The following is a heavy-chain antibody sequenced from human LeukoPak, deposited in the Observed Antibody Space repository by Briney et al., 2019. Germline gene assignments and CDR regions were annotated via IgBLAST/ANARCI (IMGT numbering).Heavy chain of an antibody. D-gene: IGHD5-18*01. J-gene: IGHJ4*02. CDR1: GYTFTSYY. V-gene: IGHV1-46*01. Sequence: ASVKVSCKASGYTFTSYYMHWVRQAPGQGLEWMGIINPSGGSTSYAQKFQGRVTMTRDMSTSTVYMELSSLRSEDTAVYYCARDRVGIQPLDYWGQGTLVTVSS. CDR3: ARDRVGIQPLDY. CDR2: INPSGGST.